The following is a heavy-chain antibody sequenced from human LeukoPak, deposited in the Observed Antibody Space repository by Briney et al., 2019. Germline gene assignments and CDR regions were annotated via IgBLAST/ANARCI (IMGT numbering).Heavy chain of an antibody. CDR3: AKVTNPYCSGGFCYSDY. V-gene: IGHV3-23*01. CDR1: GFTFSSYA. Sequence: GGSLRLSCAASGFTFSSYAMSWVRQAPGKGLEWVSCISGSGGNTFYADSVKGRFTISRDNSKNTLYLQMNSLRAEDTAVYYCAKVTNPYCSGGFCYSDYWGQGTLVTVSS. J-gene: IGHJ4*02. D-gene: IGHD2-15*01. CDR2: ISGSGGNT.